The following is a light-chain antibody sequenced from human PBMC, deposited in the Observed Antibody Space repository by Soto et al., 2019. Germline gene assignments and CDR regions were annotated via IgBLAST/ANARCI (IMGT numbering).Light chain of an antibody. V-gene: IGLV2-14*01. Sequence: QSVLTQPPSVSVAPGQKVTISCSGSTSNIGTTFVSWYQQLPGTAPKLMISEVNNRPSGVSNRFSGSKSGNTAYLTISGLQVEDEAEYFCFSFTTTSTHVFGTGTKLTVL. CDR1: TSNIGTTF. CDR3: FSFTTTSTHV. CDR2: EVN. J-gene: IGLJ1*01.